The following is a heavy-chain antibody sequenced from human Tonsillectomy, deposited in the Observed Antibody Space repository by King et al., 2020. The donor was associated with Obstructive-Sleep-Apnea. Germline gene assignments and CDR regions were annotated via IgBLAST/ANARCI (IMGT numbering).Heavy chain of an antibody. CDR2: SKSDGSTT. J-gene: IGHJ4*02. CDR3: ARELYGDYGVDY. CDR1: GFTLSRYW. Sequence: VQLVESGGGLVQPGGSLRLSCAASGFTLSRYWMHWVRQAPGKGLVWVSVSKSDGSTTTYADSVKGRFTISRDSAKNTLYLQMNSLRAEGTAVYFCARELYGDYGVDYWGQGTLVTVSS. V-gene: IGHV3-74*01. D-gene: IGHD4-17*01.